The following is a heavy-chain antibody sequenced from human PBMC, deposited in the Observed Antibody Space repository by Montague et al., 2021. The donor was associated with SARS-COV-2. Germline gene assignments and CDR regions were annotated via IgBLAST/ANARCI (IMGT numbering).Heavy chain of an antibody. Sequence: SETRSLTCTGSGGSISSRNYNWGRIRQTQGKGLDWIGNMYYSGSTYYNPSLKSRVTISIDTSKNQFSLKLSSVTAADTAVYYCARDDIVLQGVTKGMDVWGQGTTVTVSS. CDR1: GGSISSRNYN. D-gene: IGHD3-10*01. CDR3: ARDDIVLQGVTKGMDV. V-gene: IGHV4-39*07. J-gene: IGHJ6*02. CDR2: MYYSGST.